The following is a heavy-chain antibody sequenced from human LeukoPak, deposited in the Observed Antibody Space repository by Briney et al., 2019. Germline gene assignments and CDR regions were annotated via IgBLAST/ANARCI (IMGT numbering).Heavy chain of an antibody. CDR1: GYTFTSYD. J-gene: IGHJ4*02. D-gene: IGHD7-27*01. CDR2: MSPNSGDT. CDR3: ARGPPNWGYGY. V-gene: IGHV1-8*01. Sequence: ASVKVSCKASGYTFTSYDINWVRQATGQRPERMGWMSPNSGDTGYAQKFQDRVTMTRNTSISTAYMELSSLRSDDTAVYYCARGPPNWGYGYWGPGTLVTVSS.